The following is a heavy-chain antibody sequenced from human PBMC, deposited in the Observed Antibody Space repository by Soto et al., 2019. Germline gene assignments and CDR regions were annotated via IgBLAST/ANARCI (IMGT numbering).Heavy chain of an antibody. D-gene: IGHD3-22*01. Sequence: ASVKVSCKASGYTFTGYYMHWVRQAPGQGLEWMGWINPNSGGTNYAQKFQGWVTMTRDTSISTAYMELSRLRSDDTAVYYCAAHTYYYDSSGYPTPYYFDYWGQGTLATVSS. V-gene: IGHV1-2*04. CDR2: INPNSGGT. J-gene: IGHJ4*02. CDR1: GYTFTGYY. CDR3: AAHTYYYDSSGYPTPYYFDY.